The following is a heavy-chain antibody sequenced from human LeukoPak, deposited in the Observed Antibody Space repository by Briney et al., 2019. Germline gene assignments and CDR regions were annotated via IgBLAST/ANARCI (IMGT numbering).Heavy chain of an antibody. CDR1: GFTFSNYA. J-gene: IGHJ6*02. Sequence: GRSLRLSCAASGFTFSNYAMHWVRQAPGKGLEWVAVISYDGSNKYYADSVKGRFTISRDNCKNTLYLQMNSLRAEDTAVYYCARPHGYSYGYRVHYYGMDVWGQGTTVTVSS. V-gene: IGHV3-30-3*01. CDR3: ARPHGYSYGYRVHYYGMDV. D-gene: IGHD5-18*01. CDR2: ISYDGSNK.